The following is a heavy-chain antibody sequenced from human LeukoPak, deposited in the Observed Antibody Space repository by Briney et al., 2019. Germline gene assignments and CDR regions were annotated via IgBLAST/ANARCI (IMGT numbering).Heavy chain of an antibody. CDR2: INPNSGGT. V-gene: IGHV1-2*02. D-gene: IGHD3-22*01. CDR3: ASSSWSDYYDGSGLHY. Sequence: ASVKVSCKASGYTFTGYYMHWVRQAPGQGLEWMGWINPNSGGTNYAQKFQGRVTMTRDTSISTAYMELSRLRSDDTAVYYCASSSWSDYYDGSGLHYWGQGTLVTVSS. J-gene: IGHJ4*02. CDR1: GYTFTGYY.